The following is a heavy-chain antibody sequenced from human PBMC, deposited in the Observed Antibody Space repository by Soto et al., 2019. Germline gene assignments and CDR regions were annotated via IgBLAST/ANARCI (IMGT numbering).Heavy chain of an antibody. V-gene: IGHV3-48*02. CDR3: ARESGKADYYYYGMDV. Sequence: GGSLRLSCAASGFTFSSYSMNWVRQAPGKGLEWVSYISSSSSTIYYADSVKGRFTISRDNAKNSLYLQMNSLRDEDTAVYYCARESGKADYYYYGMDVWGQGTTVTVSS. CDR1: GFTFSSYS. CDR2: ISSSSSTI. J-gene: IGHJ6*02.